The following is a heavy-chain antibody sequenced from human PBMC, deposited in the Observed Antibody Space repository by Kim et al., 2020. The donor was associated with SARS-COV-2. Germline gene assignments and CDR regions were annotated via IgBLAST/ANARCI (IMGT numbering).Heavy chain of an antibody. CDR3: AKRYGGMDV. CDR2: INYSGTT. J-gene: IGHJ6*02. V-gene: IGHV4-34*01. Sequence: SETLSLTCGIYGGSFSEYHWSWIRQSPGKGLEWIGEINYSGTTYYNPSLKSRLTISIDKSKNQFSLKLRSVTAADTAVYYCAKRYGGMDVWGQGTTVIVSS. CDR1: GGSFSEYH. D-gene: IGHD1-1*01.